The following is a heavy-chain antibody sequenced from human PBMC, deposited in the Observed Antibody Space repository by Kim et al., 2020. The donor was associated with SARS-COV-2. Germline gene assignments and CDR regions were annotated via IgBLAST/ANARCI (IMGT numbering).Heavy chain of an antibody. V-gene: IGHV4-34*01. CDR1: GGSFSGYY. Sequence: SETLSLTCAVYGGSFSGYYWSWIRQPPGKGLEWIGEINHSGSTNYNPSLKSRVTISVDTSKNQFSLKLSSVTAADTAVYYCARGSSMIVVVIGLDYWGQGTLVTVSS. CDR3: ARGSSMIVVVIGLDY. D-gene: IGHD3-22*01. CDR2: INHSGST. J-gene: IGHJ4*02.